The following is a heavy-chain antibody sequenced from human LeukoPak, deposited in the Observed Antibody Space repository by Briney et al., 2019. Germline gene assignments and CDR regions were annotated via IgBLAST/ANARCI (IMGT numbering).Heavy chain of an antibody. J-gene: IGHJ4*02. Sequence: SETLSLTCTVSGGSISSYYWSWIRQPPGKGLEWLGYIYYSGSTSYNPSLKSRVTISVDTSKNQFSLKLSSVTAADTAVYYCARGYSGSYGRFDYWGQGTLVTVSS. D-gene: IGHD1-26*01. V-gene: IGHV4-59*01. CDR3: ARGYSGSYGRFDY. CDR2: IYYSGST. CDR1: GGSISSYY.